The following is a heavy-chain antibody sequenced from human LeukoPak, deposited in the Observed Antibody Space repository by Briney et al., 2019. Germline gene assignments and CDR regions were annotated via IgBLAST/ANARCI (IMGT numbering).Heavy chain of an antibody. D-gene: IGHD1-26*01. Sequence: PSETLSLTCTVSGDSISTSSYYWGWIRQPPGRGLEWIGSIYYSGSTHYNPSLKSRVTMSLDTSKNQFSLKLSSVTAADTAVYYCARLGIKGARSYYYYMDVWGKGTTVTVSS. CDR3: ARLGIKGARSYYYYMDV. J-gene: IGHJ6*03. CDR1: GDSISTSSYY. CDR2: IYYSGST. V-gene: IGHV4-39*07.